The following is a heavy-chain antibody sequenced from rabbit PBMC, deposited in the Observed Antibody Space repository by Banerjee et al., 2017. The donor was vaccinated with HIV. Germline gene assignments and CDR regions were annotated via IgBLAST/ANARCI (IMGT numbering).Heavy chain of an antibody. CDR1: GFSFSSSYY. J-gene: IGHJ4*01. CDR2: MHVGSYSGG. V-gene: IGHV1S40*01. D-gene: IGHD8-1*01. CDR3: ARRGTYTGTNYAPFNL. Sequence: QSLEESGGDLVKPGASLTLTCTASGFSFSSSYYMCWVRQAPGKGLEWIACMHVGSYSGGDYASWAKGRFAGSKTSSTTVTLQMTSLTAADTATYFCARRGTYTGTNYAPFNLWGPGTLVTVS.